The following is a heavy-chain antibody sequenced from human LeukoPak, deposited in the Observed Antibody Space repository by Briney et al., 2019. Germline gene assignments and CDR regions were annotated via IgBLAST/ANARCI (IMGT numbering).Heavy chain of an antibody. V-gene: IGHV3-48*01. J-gene: IGHJ4*02. Sequence: GGSLRLSCAASGFTFSSYTMNWVRQAPGKGLEWVSYITGSSSTIYYADSVKGRFTISRDNAKNSLYLQMNSLRAEDTAVYYCASWGPYDILTGYDDYWGQGTLVTVSS. D-gene: IGHD3-9*01. CDR2: ITGSSSTI. CDR3: ASWGPYDILTGYDDY. CDR1: GFTFSSYT.